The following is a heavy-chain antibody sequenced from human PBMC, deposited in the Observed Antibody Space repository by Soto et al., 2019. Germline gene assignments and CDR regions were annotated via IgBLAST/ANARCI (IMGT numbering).Heavy chain of an antibody. J-gene: IGHJ4*02. CDR1: GFTFSSYA. CDR3: ARDDLVLRYFAWLLIGVDY. Sequence: QVQLVESGGGGVQPGRSLRLSCAASGFTFSSYAIHWVPQSPGKGLEWVAVISYDGSNKSYTYSVKGRFTISRDNSKNTLYLQMNSLRAEVTAVYYCARDDLVLRYFAWLLIGVDYWSKGTLVTVSS. CDR2: ISYDGSNK. V-gene: IGHV3-30-3*01. D-gene: IGHD3-9*01.